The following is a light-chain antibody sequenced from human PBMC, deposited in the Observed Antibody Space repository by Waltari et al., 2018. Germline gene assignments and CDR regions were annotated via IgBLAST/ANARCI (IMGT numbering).Light chain of an antibody. J-gene: IGLJ2*01. CDR3: SSYTITSTVL. Sequence: QSALTQPASVSGSPGQSITISCTGTSSDVGFYNFVSWYQHHPGKVPKLMIYEVSNRPSGVCNRFSGSKSGNTASLTISELQAEDEADYYCSSYTITSTVLFGGGTKLTVL. V-gene: IGLV2-14*01. CDR2: EVS. CDR1: SSDVGFYNF.